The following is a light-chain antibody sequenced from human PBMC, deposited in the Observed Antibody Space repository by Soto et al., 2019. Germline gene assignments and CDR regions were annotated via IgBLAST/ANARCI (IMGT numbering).Light chain of an antibody. J-gene: IGKJ4*01. Sequence: DVQMTKSTFSLDVSVEERGTSTCCASQGISNYLACYQQKPGTVPKLLIYAASTLQSGVPSRFSGSGSGTDFTLTISSLQPEDVATYYCQTCGVAPFTFGGGPRWIS. CDR2: AAS. CDR1: QGISNY. V-gene: IGKV1-27*01. CDR3: QTCGVAPFT.